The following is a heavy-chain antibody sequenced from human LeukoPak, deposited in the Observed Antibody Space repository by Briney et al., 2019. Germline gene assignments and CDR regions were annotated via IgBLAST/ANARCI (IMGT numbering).Heavy chain of an antibody. Sequence: GGSLRLSCAASGFTFSSYGMHWVRQAPGKGLEWVAVIWYDGSNKYYADSVKGRFTISRDNSKNTLYLQMNSLRAEDTAVYYCARGWVRGEYYYGMDVWGQGTTVTVSS. CDR1: GFTFSSYG. J-gene: IGHJ6*02. D-gene: IGHD3-10*01. CDR3: ARGWVRGEYYYGMDV. CDR2: IWYDGSNK. V-gene: IGHV3-33*01.